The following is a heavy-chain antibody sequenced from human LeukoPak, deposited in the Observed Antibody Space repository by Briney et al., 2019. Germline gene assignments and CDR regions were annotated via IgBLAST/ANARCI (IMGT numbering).Heavy chain of an antibody. D-gene: IGHD3-16*01. CDR2: ISSSSSYI. CDR1: GFTFSSYS. V-gene: IGHV3-21*01. J-gene: IGHJ4*02. Sequence: GGSLRLSCAASGFTFSSYSMNWVRQAPGKGLEWVSSISSSSSYIYYADSVKGRFTISRDNAKNSLYLQMNSLRAEDTAVYYCARVPGLSGGFDYWGQGTLVTVSS. CDR3: ARVPGLSGGFDY.